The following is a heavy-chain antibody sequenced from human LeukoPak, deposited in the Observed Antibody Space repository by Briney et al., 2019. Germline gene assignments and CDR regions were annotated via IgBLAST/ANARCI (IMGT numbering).Heavy chain of an antibody. CDR2: IIPIFGTA. CDR1: GGTLSSYA. D-gene: IGHD5-12*01. CDR3: ARDHDSGYDY. J-gene: IGHJ4*02. Sequence: SVKVSCKASGGTLSSYAISWVRQAPGQGLEWMGGIIPIFGTASYAQKFQGRVTMTRDTSTSTVYMELSSLRSEDTAVYYCARDHDSGYDYWGQGTLVTVSS. V-gene: IGHV1-69*05.